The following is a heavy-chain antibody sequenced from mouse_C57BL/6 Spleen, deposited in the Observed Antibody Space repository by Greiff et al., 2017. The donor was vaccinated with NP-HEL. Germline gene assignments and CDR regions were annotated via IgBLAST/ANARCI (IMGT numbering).Heavy chain of an antibody. CDR3: ARFYYGSSSYYYAMDY. V-gene: IGHV14-3*01. CDR1: GFNIKNTY. CDR2: IDPANGNT. J-gene: IGHJ4*01. Sequence: VQLQQSVAELVRPGASVKLSCTASGFNIKNTYMHWVKQRPEQGLEWIGRIDPANGNTKYAPKFQGKATITADTSSNTAYLQLSSLTSEDTAIYYGARFYYGSSSYYYAMDYWGQGTSVTVSS. D-gene: IGHD1-1*01.